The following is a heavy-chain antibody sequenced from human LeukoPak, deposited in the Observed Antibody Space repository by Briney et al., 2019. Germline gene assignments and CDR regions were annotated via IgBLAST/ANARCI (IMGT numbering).Heavy chain of an antibody. J-gene: IGHJ5*02. V-gene: IGHV4-4*09. CDR1: GGSVSSYY. D-gene: IGHD6-6*01. Sequence: PSETLSLTCTVSGGSVSSYYWSWIRQPPGKGLEWIGYIYNSENTKYNSSLESRVTISVDTSKNQFFLKLSSVTAADTAVYYCARLYVAARPVPWFDPWGQGTLVTVSS. CDR2: IYNSENT. CDR3: ARLYVAARPVPWFDP.